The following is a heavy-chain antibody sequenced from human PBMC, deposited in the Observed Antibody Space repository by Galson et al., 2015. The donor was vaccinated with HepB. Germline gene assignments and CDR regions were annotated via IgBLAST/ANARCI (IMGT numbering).Heavy chain of an antibody. V-gene: IGHV6-1*01. Sequence: CAISGDSVSSSTAAWNWIRQSPSRGLEWLGRTYYRSKWYNDYAMSVKSRITINPDTSKNQFSLQLSSVTPDDTAVYYCARDSFYDNTGYPVPRNFGVDVWGQGTTVTVSS. CDR2: TYYRSKWYN. D-gene: IGHD3-22*01. CDR1: GDSVSSSTAA. J-gene: IGHJ6*02. CDR3: ARDSFYDNTGYPVPRNFGVDV.